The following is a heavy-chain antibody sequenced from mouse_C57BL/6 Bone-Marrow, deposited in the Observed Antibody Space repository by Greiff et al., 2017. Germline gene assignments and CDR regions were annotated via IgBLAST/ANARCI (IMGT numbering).Heavy chain of an antibody. J-gene: IGHJ1*03. V-gene: IGHV1-9*01. Sequence: QVQLQQSGAGLMKPGASVKLSCEATGYTFTGYWIEWVKQRPGNGLEWVGEILPGSGSTNYNEKFKGQVTFTADTSSSTAYMQLSSLTTEDSAIYYCARGLANPPWYFDVWGTGTTVTVSS. CDR3: ARGLANPPWYFDV. D-gene: IGHD1-1*01. CDR2: ILPGSGST. CDR1: GYTFTGYW.